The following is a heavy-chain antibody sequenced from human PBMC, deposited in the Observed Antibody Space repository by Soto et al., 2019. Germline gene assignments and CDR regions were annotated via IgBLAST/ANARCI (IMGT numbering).Heavy chain of an antibody. V-gene: IGHV5-51*01. CDR3: ARIQYYYDSSGYSSNSPWYYFDY. Sequence: GESLKISCQGSGYSFTNYWIGWVRQMPGKGLEWMGIIYPGDSDTRYSPSFQGQVTISADKSISTAYLQWSSLKASDTAMYYCARIQYYYDSSGYSSNSPWYYFDYWGQGTLVTVSS. CDR1: GYSFTNYW. J-gene: IGHJ4*02. CDR2: IYPGDSDT. D-gene: IGHD3-22*01.